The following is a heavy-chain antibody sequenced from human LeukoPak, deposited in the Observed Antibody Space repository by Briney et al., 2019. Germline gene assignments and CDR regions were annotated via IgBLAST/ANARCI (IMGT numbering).Heavy chain of an antibody. V-gene: IGHV1-2*02. CDR3: ARVYKEYYYDSSGYYSPYFDY. CDR1: GYTFTGYY. CDR2: INPNSGGT. J-gene: IGHJ4*02. D-gene: IGHD3-22*01. Sequence: ASVKVSCKASGYTFTGYYMHWVRQAPGQGLEWMGWINPNSGGTNYAQKFQSRVTMTRDTSISTAYMELSRLRSDDTAVYYCARVYKEYYYDSSGYYSPYFDYWGQGTLVTVSS.